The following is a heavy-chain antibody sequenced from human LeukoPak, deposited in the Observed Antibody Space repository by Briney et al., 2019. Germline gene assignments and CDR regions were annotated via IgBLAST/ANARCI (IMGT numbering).Heavy chain of an antibody. J-gene: IGHJ4*02. CDR3: ARPPRNYYDSGTYYNPFIDY. CDR2: ISSSGSTI. CDR1: GFTFSSYE. Sequence: GGSLRLSCAASGFTFSSYEMNWVRQAPGKGLDWVSYISSSGSTIYYADSVKGRFTISRDNAKNSLYLQMNSLRAEDTAVYYCARPPRNYYDSGTYYNPFIDYWGPGTLVTVSS. V-gene: IGHV3-48*03. D-gene: IGHD3-10*01.